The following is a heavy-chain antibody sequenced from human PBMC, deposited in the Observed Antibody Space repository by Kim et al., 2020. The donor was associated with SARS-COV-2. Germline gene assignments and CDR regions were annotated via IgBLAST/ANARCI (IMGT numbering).Heavy chain of an antibody. J-gene: IGHJ6*03. CDR2: INHSGST. V-gene: IGHV4-34*01. Sequence: SETLSLTCAVYGGSFSGYYWSWIRQPPGKGLEWIGEINHSGSTNYNPSLKSRVTISVDTSKNQFSLKLGSVTAADTAVYYCARGPRGVTTHPYMDVWGKG. CDR1: GGSFSGYY. D-gene: IGHD4-17*01. CDR3: ARGPRGVTTHPYMDV.